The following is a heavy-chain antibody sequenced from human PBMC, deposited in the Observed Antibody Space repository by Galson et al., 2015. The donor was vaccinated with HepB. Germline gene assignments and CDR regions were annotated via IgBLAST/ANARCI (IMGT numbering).Heavy chain of an antibody. D-gene: IGHD1-26*01. Sequence: SVKVSCKASGYTFTSYGISWVRQAPGQGLEWMGWISAYNGNTNYAQKLQGRVTMTTDTSTSTAYMELRSLRSDDTAVYYCARDPRVVGATYVYFDYWGQGTLVTVSS. CDR3: ARDPRVVGATYVYFDY. J-gene: IGHJ4*02. V-gene: IGHV1-18*01. CDR1: GYTFTSYG. CDR2: ISAYNGNT.